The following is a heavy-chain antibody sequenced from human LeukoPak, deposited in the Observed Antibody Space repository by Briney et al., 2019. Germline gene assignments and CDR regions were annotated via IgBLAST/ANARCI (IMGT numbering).Heavy chain of an antibody. Sequence: GASVKVSCKASGYTFTSYYMHWVRQAPGQGLEWMGWITPTNSDTDSAQKFRGRVTMTRDTSISTAYMELSSLRSDDTAVYYCARRFCSGDRCLYYFDYWGQGTLVTAST. D-gene: IGHD2-15*01. V-gene: IGHV1-2*02. CDR1: GYTFTSYY. CDR2: ITPTNSDT. CDR3: ARRFCSGDRCLYYFDY. J-gene: IGHJ4*02.